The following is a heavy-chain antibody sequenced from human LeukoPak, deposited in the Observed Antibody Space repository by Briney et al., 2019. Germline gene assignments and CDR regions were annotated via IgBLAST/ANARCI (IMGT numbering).Heavy chain of an antibody. J-gene: IGHJ5*02. V-gene: IGHV4-39*06. CDR1: GGSISSSSYY. CDR2: IYYSGST. CDR3: ARAFRMYALHNWFDP. Sequence: SETLSLTCTVSGGSISSSSYYWGWIRQPPGKGLEWIGSIYYSGSTYYNPSLKSRVTISVDTSKNQFALKLSSVTAADTAVYYCARAFRMYALHNWFDPWGQGTLVTVSS. D-gene: IGHD2-8*01.